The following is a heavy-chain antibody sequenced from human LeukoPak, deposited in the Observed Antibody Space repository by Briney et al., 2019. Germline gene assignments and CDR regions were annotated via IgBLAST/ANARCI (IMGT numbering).Heavy chain of an antibody. CDR2: ISSSGSTI. CDR3: AGLLPTDY. V-gene: IGHV3-11*04. CDR1: GYTLTELS. Sequence: SCKVSGYTLTELSMHWVRQAPGKGLEWVSYISSSGSTIYYADSVKGRFTISRDNAKNSLYLQMNSLRAEDTAVYYCAGLLPTDYWGQGTLVTVSS. D-gene: IGHD1-26*01. J-gene: IGHJ4*02.